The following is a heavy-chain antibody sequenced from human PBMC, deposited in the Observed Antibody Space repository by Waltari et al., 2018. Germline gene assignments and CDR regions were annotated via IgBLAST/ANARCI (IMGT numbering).Heavy chain of an antibody. CDR1: GYTFTDSY. Sequence: EVQLVQSGAEVKKPGATVKISCKASGYTFTDSYMHWVQQAPGKGLEWMGRVEPEDGETIYAEKFQGRVTITADTSTDTAYMELSSLRSEDTAVYYCATDRGEGAFDIWGQGTMVTVSS. V-gene: IGHV1-69-2*01. D-gene: IGHD3-10*01. CDR3: ATDRGEGAFDI. CDR2: VEPEDGET. J-gene: IGHJ3*02.